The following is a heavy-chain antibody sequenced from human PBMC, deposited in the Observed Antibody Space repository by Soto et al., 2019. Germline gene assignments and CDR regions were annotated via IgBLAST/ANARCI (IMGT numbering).Heavy chain of an antibody. CDR1: GFTFSTYG. CDR2: ISYDGSNK. V-gene: IGHV3-30*18. J-gene: IGHJ4*02. CDR3: AKDYTDYTYSFDY. D-gene: IGHD4-4*01. Sequence: GGSLKLSCAASGFTFSTYGMHWVRQAPGKGLEWVAFISYDGSNKYYADSVKGRFTISRDNSKNTLYLQMNSLRAEDTAVYYCAKDYTDYTYSFDYWGQGTLVTVSS.